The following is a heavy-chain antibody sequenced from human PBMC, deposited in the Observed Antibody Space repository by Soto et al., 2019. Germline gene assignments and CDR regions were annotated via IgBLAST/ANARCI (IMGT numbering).Heavy chain of an antibody. CDR1: GFSISNYF. Sequence: PGGSRRLSWVGSGFSISNYFMSWVRQAPGKGLEWVANIKEDGSEKYYVESVKGRFTISRDNAKNSLYLQVNSLRDEDTAVYYCARPRFRGMDVWGQGTTVTVSS. D-gene: IGHD3-10*01. J-gene: IGHJ6*02. V-gene: IGHV3-7*03. CDR3: ARPRFRGMDV. CDR2: IKEDGSEK.